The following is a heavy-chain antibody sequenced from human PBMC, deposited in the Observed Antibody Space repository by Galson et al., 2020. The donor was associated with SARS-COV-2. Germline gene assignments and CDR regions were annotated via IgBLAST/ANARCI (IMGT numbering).Heavy chain of an antibody. CDR1: GYTLTGYY. D-gene: IGHD2-15*01. V-gene: IGHV1-2*02. CDR2: INPRNGDT. Sequence: ASVKVSCKASGYTLTGYYMHWVRQAPGQGLEWMGWINPRNGDTDYAEKFQGRVTMTRDTSISTAYMELTSLRPDDTAVIYCARDLSPGGSKNSFDVWGQGTKVTVSS. J-gene: IGHJ3*01. CDR3: ARDLSPGGSKNSFDV.